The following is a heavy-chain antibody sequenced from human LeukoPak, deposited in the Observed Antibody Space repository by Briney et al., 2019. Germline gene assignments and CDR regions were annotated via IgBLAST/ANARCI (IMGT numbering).Heavy chain of an antibody. CDR3: ASLMVADDAFDI. D-gene: IGHD5-12*01. J-gene: IGHJ3*02. V-gene: IGHV4-34*01. CDR2: INHSGST. Sequence: SETLSLTCAVYGGSFSGYYWSWIRQTPGKGLEWIGEINHSGSTNYNPSLKSRVTISVDTSKNQFSLKLSSVTAADTAVYYCASLMVADDAFDIWGQGTMVTVSS. CDR1: GGSFSGYY.